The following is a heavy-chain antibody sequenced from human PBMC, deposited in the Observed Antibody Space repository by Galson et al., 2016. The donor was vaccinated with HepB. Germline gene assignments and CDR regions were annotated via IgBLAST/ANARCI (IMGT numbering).Heavy chain of an antibody. CDR2: ISVSGDRT. Sequence: SLRLSCAASGFTFSSYSMIWVRQAPGKGLEWVSAISVSGDRTYYADSLKGRFTISRDNSKNTLYLEMNSLRAEDTAVYYCAKDSSAYGWYFDYWGQGTLVTVSS. J-gene: IGHJ4*02. D-gene: IGHD3-22*01. CDR3: AKDSSAYGWYFDY. V-gene: IGHV3-23*01. CDR1: GFTFSSYS.